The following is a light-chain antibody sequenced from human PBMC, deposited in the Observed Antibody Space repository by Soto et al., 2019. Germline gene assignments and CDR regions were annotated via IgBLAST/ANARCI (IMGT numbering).Light chain of an antibody. CDR2: EIS. J-gene: IGKJ3*01. CDR3: VQASQYAGFT. Sequence: DIVLTQTPLSLPVTLGQPASISCRSGQSLVHSDGNTYLSWVQQRPGQPPRLLIYEISNRFSGVPDRFSGSVAGTDFTLKISRVEAEDVGVYYCVQASQYAGFTFGPGTKVDIK. V-gene: IGKV2-24*01. CDR1: QSLVHSDGNTY.